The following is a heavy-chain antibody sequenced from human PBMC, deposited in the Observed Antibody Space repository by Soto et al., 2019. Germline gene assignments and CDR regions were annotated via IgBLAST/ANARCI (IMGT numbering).Heavy chain of an antibody. CDR3: TRILRFLEWTPSAYGMDV. CDR1: GFTFSGSA. J-gene: IGHJ6*02. V-gene: IGHV3-73*01. D-gene: IGHD3-3*01. Sequence: GGSLRLSCAASGFTFSGSAMHWVRRASGKGLEWVGRIRSKANSYATAYAASVKGRFTISRDDSKNTAYLQMNSLKTEDTAVYYCTRILRFLEWTPSAYGMDVWGQGTTVTVSS. CDR2: IRSKANSYAT.